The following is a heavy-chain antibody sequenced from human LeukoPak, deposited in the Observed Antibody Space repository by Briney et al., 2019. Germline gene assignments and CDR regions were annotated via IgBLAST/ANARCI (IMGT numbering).Heavy chain of an antibody. CDR3: ARSGGPGTYHQLRYNWFDP. CDR1: GFTLSDYH. J-gene: IGHJ5*02. Sequence: PRGCLRLSCAASGFTLSDYHMNWVRQAPGKGLEWLSSITTISHYIYYAGAVRGRFTISRDNAKNSLYLQMNSLRGEDTAVYYCARSGGPGTYHQLRYNWFDPWGQGTLVTVSS. D-gene: IGHD3-10*01. V-gene: IGHV3-21*01. CDR2: ITTISHYI.